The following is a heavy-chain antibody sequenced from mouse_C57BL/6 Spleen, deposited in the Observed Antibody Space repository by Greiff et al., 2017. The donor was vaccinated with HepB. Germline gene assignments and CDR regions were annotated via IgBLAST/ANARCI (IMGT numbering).Heavy chain of an antibody. Sequence: VQLQQPGAELVKPGASVKLSCKASGYTFTSYWMHWVKQRPGRGLEWIGRIDPNSGGTKYNEKFKSKATLTGDKPSSTAYMQLSSLTSEDAAVYYCASGSIYDGYHYAMDYWGQGTSVTVSS. V-gene: IGHV1-72*01. J-gene: IGHJ4*01. CDR3: ASGSIYDGYHYAMDY. CDR2: IDPNSGGT. CDR1: GYTFTSYW. D-gene: IGHD2-3*01.